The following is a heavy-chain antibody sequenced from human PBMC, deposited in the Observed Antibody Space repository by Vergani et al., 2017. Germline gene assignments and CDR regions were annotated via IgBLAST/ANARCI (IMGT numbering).Heavy chain of an antibody. D-gene: IGHD5-12*01. CDR3: TKGSRGYTGYFFDY. V-gene: IGHV3-11*01. CDR1: GFTFSDYY. J-gene: IGHJ4*02. CDR2: ISGSGHTK. Sequence: QVQLVESGGGLVKPGGSLRLSCAASGFTFSDYYMTWIRQAPGKGLEWISYISGSGHTKYYADSVKGRFAISRDNAKNTLHLQMNSLRADDTAVYYCTKGSRGYTGYFFDYWGQGTLATVSS.